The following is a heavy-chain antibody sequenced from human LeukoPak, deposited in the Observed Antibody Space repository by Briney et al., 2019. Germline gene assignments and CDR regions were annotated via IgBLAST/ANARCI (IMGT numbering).Heavy chain of an antibody. Sequence: PSETLSLTCAVYGESFSGYYWSWIRQPPGKGLTWIGEINHSGSINYNPSLKSRVTISLDTSKSQFSLKLSSVTAADTAVYYCARGKYDCGGYYLDYWGQGTLVTVSS. CDR3: ARGKYDCGGYYLDY. D-gene: IGHD3-22*01. CDR2: INHSGSI. J-gene: IGHJ4*02. CDR1: GESFSGYY. V-gene: IGHV4-34*01.